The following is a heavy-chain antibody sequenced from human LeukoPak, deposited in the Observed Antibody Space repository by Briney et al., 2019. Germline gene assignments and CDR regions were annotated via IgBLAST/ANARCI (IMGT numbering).Heavy chain of an antibody. CDR1: GFTFSDYY. D-gene: IGHD5-18*01. Sequence: GGSLRLSCAASGFTFSDYYMSWIRQAPGKGLEWVSYISSSGNSISYADSVKGRFTISRDNAKNSLYLQMNSLRAEDTAVYYCARHLSGVTGYTYGRGIDYWGQGTLVTVSS. CDR2: ISSSGNSI. V-gene: IGHV3-11*04. CDR3: ARHLSGVTGYTYGRGIDY. J-gene: IGHJ4*02.